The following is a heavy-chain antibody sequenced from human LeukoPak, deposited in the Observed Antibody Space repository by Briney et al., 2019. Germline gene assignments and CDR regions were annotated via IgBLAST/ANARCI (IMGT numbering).Heavy chain of an antibody. CDR1: GGTFSSYA. V-gene: IGHV1-69*06. J-gene: IGHJ3*02. CDR3: ARALPDALGGIGNAFDI. D-gene: IGHD3-16*01. Sequence: SVKVSCKASGGTFSSYAISWVRQAPGQGLEWMGGIIPIFDTANYAQKFQGRVTITADKSTSTAYMELSSLRSEDTAVYYCARALPDALGGIGNAFDIWGQGTMVTVSS. CDR2: IIPIFDTA.